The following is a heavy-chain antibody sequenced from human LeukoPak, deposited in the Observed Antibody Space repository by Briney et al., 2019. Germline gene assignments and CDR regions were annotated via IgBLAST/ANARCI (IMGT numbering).Heavy chain of an antibody. D-gene: IGHD2-2*01. J-gene: IGHJ3*02. V-gene: IGHV1-18*01. CDR3: ARDRSYCSSTSCDDAFDI. Sequence: ASVKVSCKASGYTFTSYGISWVRQAPGQGLEWMGWISAYNGNTNYAQKLQGIVTMTTDTSTSTAYMELRSLRSDDTAVYYCARDRSYCSSTSCDDAFDIWGQGTMVTVSS. CDR1: GYTFTSYG. CDR2: ISAYNGNT.